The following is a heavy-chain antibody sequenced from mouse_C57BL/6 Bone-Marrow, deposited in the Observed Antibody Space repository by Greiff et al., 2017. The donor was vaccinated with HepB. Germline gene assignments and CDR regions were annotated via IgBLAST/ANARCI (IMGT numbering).Heavy chain of an antibody. CDR1: GFTFSDYG. CDR2: ISNLAYSI. CDR3: ARPYYYGSSYCDV. V-gene: IGHV5-15*01. D-gene: IGHD1-1*01. Sequence: EVNVVESGGGLVQPGGSLKLSCAASGFTFSDYGMAWVRQAPRKGPEWVAFISNLAYSIYYADTVTGRFTISRENAKNTLYLEMSSLRSEDTAMYYWARPYYYGSSYCDVWGTGTTVTGSS. J-gene: IGHJ1*03.